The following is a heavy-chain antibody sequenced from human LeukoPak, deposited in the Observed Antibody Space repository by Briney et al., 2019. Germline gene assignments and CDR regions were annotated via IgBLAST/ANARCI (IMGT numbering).Heavy chain of an antibody. D-gene: IGHD2-2*01. CDR3: ARKRRGHCSSTSCYEEDDY. J-gene: IGHJ4*02. Sequence: SETLSLTCTVSGGSISSYYWSWIRQPPGKGLEWIGYIYYSGSINYNPSLKSRVTISVDTSKNQFSLKLSSVTAADTAVYYCARKRRGHCSSTSCYEEDDYWGQGTLVTVSS. CDR2: IYYSGSI. V-gene: IGHV4-59*01. CDR1: GGSISSYY.